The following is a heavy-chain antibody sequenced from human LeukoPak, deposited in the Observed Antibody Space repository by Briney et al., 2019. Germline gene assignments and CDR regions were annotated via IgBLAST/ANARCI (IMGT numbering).Heavy chain of an antibody. J-gene: IGHJ4*02. CDR3: ARGMVRGVIFSIDY. D-gene: IGHD3-10*01. CDR2: IGTAGDT. CDR1: GFTFSSYD. V-gene: IGHV3-13*01. Sequence: GGSLRLSCAASGFTFSSYDMHWVRQATGKGLEWVSAIGTAGDTYYPGSVKGRFTISRENAKNSLCLQMNSLRAGDTAVYYCARGMVRGVIFSIDYWGQGTLVTVSS.